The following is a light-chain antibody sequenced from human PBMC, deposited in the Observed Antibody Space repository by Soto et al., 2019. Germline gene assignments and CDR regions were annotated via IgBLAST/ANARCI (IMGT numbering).Light chain of an antibody. V-gene: IGKV3-20*01. CDR1: QSVSSSY. CDR3: QQYGNSPPNT. CDR2: AAS. J-gene: IGKJ2*01. Sequence: EIVLTQSPGTLSLSPGERATLSCRASQSVSSSYLAWYQQKPGQTPRVLIYAASSRATGIPDRFSGSGSGTEFTLTISSLEPEDLAVYFCQQYGNSPPNTFGQGTKVEIK.